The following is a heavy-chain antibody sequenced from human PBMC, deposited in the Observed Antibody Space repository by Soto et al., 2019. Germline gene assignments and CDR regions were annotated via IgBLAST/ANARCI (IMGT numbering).Heavy chain of an antibody. V-gene: IGHV3-48*03. Sequence: GGSLRLSCAASGFPFSSYEMSWVRQAPGKGLECTSYISSTGSAISYADSVKGRFTISRDNAKNSLYLQMNNLRAEDTAVYYCARGVYDSSGYYYPWGQGTLVTSPQ. D-gene: IGHD3-22*01. J-gene: IGHJ5*02. CDR3: ARGVYDSSGYYYP. CDR2: ISSTGSAI. CDR1: GFPFSSYE.